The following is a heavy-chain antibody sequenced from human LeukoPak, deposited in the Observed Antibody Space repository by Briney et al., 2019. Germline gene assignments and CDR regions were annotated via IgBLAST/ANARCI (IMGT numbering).Heavy chain of an antibody. V-gene: IGHV3-23*01. CDR2: ISGSGGST. CDR1: GFTFSSYA. D-gene: IGHD2/OR15-2a*01. Sequence: GSLGLSCAASGFTFSSYAMSWVRQAPGKGLEWVSAISGSGGSTYYADSVKGRFTISRDNSKNTLYLQMNSLRAEDTAVYYCAKFSGLGDFFDYWGQGTLVTVSS. CDR3: AKFSGLGDFFDY. J-gene: IGHJ4*02.